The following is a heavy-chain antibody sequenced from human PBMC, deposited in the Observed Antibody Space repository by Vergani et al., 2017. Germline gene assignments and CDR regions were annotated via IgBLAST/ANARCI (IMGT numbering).Heavy chain of an antibody. CDR2: IYYSGSP. Sequence: QVQLQESGPGLVKPSQTLSLTCTVSGGSISSGGYYWSWIRQHPGKGLEWIGYIYYSGSPYYNPSLKSRVTISVDTSKNQFSLKLSSVTAADTAVYYCARGLNSYYDYYGMDVWGQGTTVTVSS. V-gene: IGHV4-31*03. J-gene: IGHJ6*02. CDR3: ARGLNSYYDYYGMDV. CDR1: GGSISSGGYY. D-gene: IGHD5-24*01.